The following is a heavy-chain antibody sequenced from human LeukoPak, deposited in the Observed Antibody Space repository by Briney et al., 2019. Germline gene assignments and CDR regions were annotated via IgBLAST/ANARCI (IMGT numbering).Heavy chain of an antibody. Sequence: GGSLRLSCAASGFTFSTYEMNWVRQAPGEGLEWISYISDSGSSVKYADSVKGRFTISRDNAKNSLYLQMSSLRAEDTAVYYCAELGITMIGGVWGKGTTATISS. CDR3: AELGITMIGGV. J-gene: IGHJ6*04. CDR1: GFTFSTYE. D-gene: IGHD3-10*02. V-gene: IGHV3-48*03. CDR2: ISDSGSSV.